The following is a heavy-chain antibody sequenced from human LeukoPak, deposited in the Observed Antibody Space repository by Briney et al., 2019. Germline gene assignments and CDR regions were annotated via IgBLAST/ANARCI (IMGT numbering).Heavy chain of an antibody. CDR1: GFTFDDYG. Sequence: GGSLRLSCAASGFTFDDYGMSWVRQAPGKGLEWVSGINWNGGSTGYADSVKGRFTISRDNAKNTLYLQMNSLRAEDTAVYYCARVLYGWGFDYWGQGTLVTVSS. D-gene: IGHD2/OR15-2a*01. CDR3: ARVLYGWGFDY. J-gene: IGHJ4*02. V-gene: IGHV3-20*04. CDR2: INWNGGST.